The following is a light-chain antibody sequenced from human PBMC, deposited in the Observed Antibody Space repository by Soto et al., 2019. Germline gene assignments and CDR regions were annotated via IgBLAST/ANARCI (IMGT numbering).Light chain of an antibody. J-gene: IGKJ5*01. Sequence: ERVMKHSPDTLSVSPGERATLSFSASQSVSTNLAWYQQKPGQAPRLLIYDASTRATGIPARFSGSGSGTEFTLTISSLQSEDFAVYFCQQYNNWPPITFGQGTRLDIK. CDR1: QSVSTN. CDR2: DAS. V-gene: IGKV3-15*01. CDR3: QQYNNWPPIT.